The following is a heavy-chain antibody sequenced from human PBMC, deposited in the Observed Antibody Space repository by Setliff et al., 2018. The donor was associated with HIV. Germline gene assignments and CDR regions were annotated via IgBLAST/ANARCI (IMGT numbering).Heavy chain of an antibody. D-gene: IGHD3-10*01. CDR1: GFTFSSYW. CDR3: ARVPGALVRGVDFDF. V-gene: IGHV3-7*01. J-gene: IGHJ4*02. CDR2: IRQDASAE. Sequence: GESLTISCLASGFTFSSYWMSWVRQAPGKGLEWVANIRQDASAEFYVDSVKGRFTIYRDNTKNSLYLQMNSLRAEDTAVYYCARVPGALVRGVDFDFWGQGTLVTVSS.